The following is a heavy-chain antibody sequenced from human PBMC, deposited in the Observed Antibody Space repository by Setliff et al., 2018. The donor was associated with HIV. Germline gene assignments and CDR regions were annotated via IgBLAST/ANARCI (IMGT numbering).Heavy chain of an antibody. J-gene: IGHJ4*02. CDR1: GGSFSGHY. CDR3: AMVIGWNDAGDY. D-gene: IGHD1-1*01. V-gene: IGHV4-34*01. Sequence: PSETLSLTCAVYGGSFSGHYWSWIRQPLGKGPEWIGEINHSGSTNYNPSLKSRVTIAVDTSKNQFSLKLSFVTAADTAVYYCAMVIGWNDAGDYWGRGTLVTVSS. CDR2: INHSGST.